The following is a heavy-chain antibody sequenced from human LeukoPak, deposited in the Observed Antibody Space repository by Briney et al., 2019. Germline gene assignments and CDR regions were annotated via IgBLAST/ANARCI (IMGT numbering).Heavy chain of an antibody. Sequence: EGSLRLSCAASGFTFSSYSMNWVRQAPGKGLEWVSSISSSITYLYYADSVKGRFTISRDNAKNSLYLQMNSLRAEDTAVYYCARDKYGDYGVDYWGQGTLVTVSS. CDR3: ARDKYGDYGVDY. D-gene: IGHD4-17*01. CDR1: GFTFSSYS. CDR2: ISSSITYL. J-gene: IGHJ4*02. V-gene: IGHV3-21*01.